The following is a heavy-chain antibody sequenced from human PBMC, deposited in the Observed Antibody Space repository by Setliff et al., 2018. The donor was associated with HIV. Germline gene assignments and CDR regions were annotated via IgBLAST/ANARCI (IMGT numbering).Heavy chain of an antibody. Sequence: LSLTCTVSGASLSTYYWSWIRQSPGKGLEWIGYMYTSGSANFNPSLKSRATISLDTSKNQFSLKLSSVTAADTAVYYCARWNFMTTVTFDYWGQGTLVTVSS. D-gene: IGHD4-4*01. CDR1: GASLSTYY. CDR2: MYTSGSA. V-gene: IGHV4-4*08. J-gene: IGHJ4*02. CDR3: ARWNFMTTVTFDY.